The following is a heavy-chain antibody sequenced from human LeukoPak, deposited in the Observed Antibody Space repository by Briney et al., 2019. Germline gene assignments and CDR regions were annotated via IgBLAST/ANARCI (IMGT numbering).Heavy chain of an antibody. J-gene: IGHJ6*03. CDR2: INTNTGNP. V-gene: IGHV7-4-1*02. CDR1: GYTFTSYA. Sequence: ASVKVSCKASGYTFTSYAMNWVRQAPGQGLECLGGINTNTGNPTYAQGFTGHFVFSLDTSVSTAYLQISGLRAEDTAIYYCARSRRVVVPSTLDSADSYYYYMDVWGKGTTVTVSS. D-gene: IGHD2-15*01. CDR3: ARSRRVVVPSTLDSADSYYYYMDV.